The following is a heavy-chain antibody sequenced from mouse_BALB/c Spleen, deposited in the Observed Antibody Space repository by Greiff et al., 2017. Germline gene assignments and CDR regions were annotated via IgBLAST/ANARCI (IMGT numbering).Heavy chain of an antibody. CDR2: INPYNDGT. D-gene: IGHD1-1*01. CDR3: ARRVYYYGSSPGYAMDY. J-gene: IGHJ4*01. CDR1: GYTFTSYV. Sequence: VQLKQSGPELVKPGASVKMSCKASGYTFTSYVMHWVKQKPGQGLEWIGYINPYNDGTKYNEKFKGKATLTSDKSSSTAYMELSSLTSEDSAVYYCARRVYYYGSSPGYAMDYWGQGTSVTVSS. V-gene: IGHV1-14*01.